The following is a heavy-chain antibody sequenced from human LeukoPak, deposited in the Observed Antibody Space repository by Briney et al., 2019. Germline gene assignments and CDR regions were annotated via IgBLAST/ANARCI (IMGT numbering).Heavy chain of an antibody. V-gene: IGHV3-13*01. CDR2: IGTASDT. Sequence: QAGGSLRLSCAASGFTFSSFDMHWVRHPTGQGLEWVSTIGTASDTYYPGSVEGRFTLSRDNAKNSLYLQMNSLTAGDTAVYYCARGPPRVKYYYMDVWGKGTTVTVSS. CDR1: GFTFSSFD. J-gene: IGHJ6*03. CDR3: ARGPPRVKYYYMDV. D-gene: IGHD2-8*01.